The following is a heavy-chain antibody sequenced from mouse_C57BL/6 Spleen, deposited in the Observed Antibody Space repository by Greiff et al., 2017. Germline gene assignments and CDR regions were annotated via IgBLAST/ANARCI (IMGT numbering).Heavy chain of an antibody. CDR2: ISSGSSTI. D-gene: IGHD2-1*01. CDR3: ARDYYGNYVWYFDV. J-gene: IGHJ1*03. V-gene: IGHV5-17*01. Sequence: EVKLMESGGGLVKPGGSLKLSCAASGFTFSDYGMHWVRQAPEKGLEWVAYISSGSSTIYYADTVKGRFTISRDNAKNTLFLQMTSLRSEDTAMYYCARDYYGNYVWYFDVWGTGTTVTVSS. CDR1: GFTFSDYG.